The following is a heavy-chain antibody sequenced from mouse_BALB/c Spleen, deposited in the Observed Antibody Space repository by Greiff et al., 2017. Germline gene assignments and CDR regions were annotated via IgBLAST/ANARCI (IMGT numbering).Heavy chain of an antibody. CDR2: IDPSDSYT. D-gene: IGHD3-1*01. CDR3: ARNPPRATSPYAMDY. J-gene: IGHJ4*01. V-gene: IGHV1-69*02. Sequence: QVQLQQPGAELVKPGASVKLSCKASGYTFTSYWMHWVKQRPGQGLEWTGEIDPSDSYTNYNQKFKGKATLTVDKSSSTAYMQLSSLTSEDSAVYYCARNPPRATSPYAMDYWGQGTSVTVSS. CDR1: GYTFTSYW.